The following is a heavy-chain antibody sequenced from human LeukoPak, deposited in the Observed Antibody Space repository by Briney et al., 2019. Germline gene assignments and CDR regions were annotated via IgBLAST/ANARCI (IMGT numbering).Heavy chain of an antibody. D-gene: IGHD3-22*01. Sequence: SVKVSCKASGGTFSSYAISWVRQAPGQGLEWVGGIIPIFGTANYAQKFQGRVTITADESTSTAYMELSSLRSEDTAVYYCARNGYYYDSRYYFDYWGQGTLVTVSS. CDR3: ARNGYYYDSRYYFDY. CDR2: IIPIFGTA. V-gene: IGHV1-69*01. CDR1: GGTFSSYA. J-gene: IGHJ4*02.